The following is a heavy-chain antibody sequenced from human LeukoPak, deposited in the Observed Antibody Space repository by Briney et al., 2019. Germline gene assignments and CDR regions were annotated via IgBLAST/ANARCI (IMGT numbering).Heavy chain of an antibody. D-gene: IGHD2-15*01. CDR3: ARDWCCSGGSCNDCFDP. J-gene: IGHJ5*02. CDR1: GYTFSSCG. CDR2: VSGAYGIT. V-gene: IGHV1-18*01. Sequence: GASVKVSCKASGYTFSSCGISWVRQAPGQGLEWLGWVSGAYGITKYAQKFQGRVTMTTDTSTSTAYMGLTSLRSDDTAVYYCARDWCCSGGSCNDCFDPWGQGTLVTVSS.